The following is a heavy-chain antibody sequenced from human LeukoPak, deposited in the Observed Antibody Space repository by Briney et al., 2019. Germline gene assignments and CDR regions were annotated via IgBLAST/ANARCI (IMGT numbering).Heavy chain of an antibody. J-gene: IGHJ4*02. CDR1: GFTFSMYA. CDR3: VRRLREVPY. V-gene: IGHV3-23*01. CDR2: ISASGENT. Sequence: GGSLRLSCVVSGFTFSMYAMTWVRRAPGKGLEWVSDISASGENTYYADSVKGRFTMSRDNSKSTLYLQMNSLRGEDTAVYYCVRRLREVPYWGQGTLVTVSS. D-gene: IGHD1-26*01.